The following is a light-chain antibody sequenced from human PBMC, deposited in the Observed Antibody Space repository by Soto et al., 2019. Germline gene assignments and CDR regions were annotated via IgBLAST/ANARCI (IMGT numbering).Light chain of an antibody. CDR3: QQSYDTPPWT. V-gene: IGKV1-39*01. CDR2: AAS. CDR1: QSIRNY. Sequence: DIQLTQFPSSLPASVGDRITITCRASQSIRNYLSWFQQKPGKAPKLLIYAASRLQSGVPLRFSCSGSGTDFSLTISDLQPDDFATYYCQQSYDTPPWTFGQGTRVEVK. J-gene: IGKJ1*01.